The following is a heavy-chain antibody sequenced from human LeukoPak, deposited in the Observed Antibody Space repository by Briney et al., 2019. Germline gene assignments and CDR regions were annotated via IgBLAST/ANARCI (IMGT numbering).Heavy chain of an antibody. V-gene: IGHV4-4*07. CDR2: IYTSGST. J-gene: IGHJ4*02. D-gene: IGHD3-10*01. CDR3: ARASDNYYGSGSYVFDF. CDR1: GGSISSYY. Sequence: SETLSLTCTVSGGSISSYYWSWIRQTAGKGLEWTGRIYTSGSTNYNPSLKSRVTMSVDTSKNQFSLKLSSVTAADTAVYYCARASDNYYGSGSYVFDFWGQGTLVTVSS.